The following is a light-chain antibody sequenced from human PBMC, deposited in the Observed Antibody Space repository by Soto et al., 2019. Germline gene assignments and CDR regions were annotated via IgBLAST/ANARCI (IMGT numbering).Light chain of an antibody. CDR3: CSQVGTNTVI. V-gene: IGLV2-11*01. Sequence: QSALTQPRSVSGSPGQSVTISCTGTSSDVGYYNYVSWYQQHPGKAPNLMIFDVNRRPSGVPDRFSGSKSGNTASRTISGLQAEDEADYYCCSQVGTNTVIFGAGTKVTVL. CDR1: SSDVGYYNY. J-gene: IGLJ2*01. CDR2: DVN.